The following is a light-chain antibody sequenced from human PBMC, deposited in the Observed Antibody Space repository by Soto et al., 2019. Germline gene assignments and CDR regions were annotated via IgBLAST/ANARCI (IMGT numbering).Light chain of an antibody. CDR3: QQYGNSPQT. CDR1: QSVSNNY. Sequence: ILLTQSPGTLSLSPGERATLSCRASQSVSNNYLAWYQQKPGQAPRLLIYGASNRATGIPDRFSGSGSGTDFTLTISRLEPEDFAVYYCQQYGNSPQTFGQGTKVDIK. J-gene: IGKJ1*01. CDR2: GAS. V-gene: IGKV3-20*01.